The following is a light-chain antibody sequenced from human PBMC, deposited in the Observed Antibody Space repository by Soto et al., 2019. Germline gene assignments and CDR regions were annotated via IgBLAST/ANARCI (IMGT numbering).Light chain of an antibody. J-gene: IGLJ1*01. CDR1: SGDIGSYNR. CDR2: EVT. CDR3: SSYTNIKTRACV. V-gene: IGLV2-14*01. Sequence: QSVLTQPASVSGSPGQSITISCTGTSGDIGSYNRVSWYQQLPGKAPKLIIYEVTDRPSGVSNRFSGSKSGNTASLTISGLQAEDEAAYYCSSYTNIKTRACVFGTGTKVTV.